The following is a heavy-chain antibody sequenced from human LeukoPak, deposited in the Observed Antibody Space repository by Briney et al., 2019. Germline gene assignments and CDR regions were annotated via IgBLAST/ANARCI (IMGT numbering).Heavy chain of an antibody. V-gene: IGHV1-2*02. CDR3: ARRRLFLAHAFDI. D-gene: IGHD2-21*02. J-gene: IGHJ3*02. Sequence: ASVKVSCKASGYTFTGYYMNWVRQAPGQGLEWMGWINPNSGGTNYAQKFQGRVTMTRDTSISTAYMELSRLRSDDTAVYYCARRRLFLAHAFDIWGQGTMVTVSS. CDR2: INPNSGGT. CDR1: GYTFTGYY.